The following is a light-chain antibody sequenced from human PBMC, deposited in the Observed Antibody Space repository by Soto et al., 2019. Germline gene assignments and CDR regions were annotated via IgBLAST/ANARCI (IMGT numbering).Light chain of an antibody. V-gene: IGKV3-15*01. CDR1: QSVSTN. CDR2: GAS. Sequence: LLSPRSDDTRSVSPVSISAFSGVASQSVSTNLAWYQQKVGQAPRLLIYGASTRASGVTARFSGSGSGTDFTLTISSLEPEDFAVYYCQKRDYWQVTVGQGTRLEIK. CDR3: QKRDYWQVT. J-gene: IGKJ5*01.